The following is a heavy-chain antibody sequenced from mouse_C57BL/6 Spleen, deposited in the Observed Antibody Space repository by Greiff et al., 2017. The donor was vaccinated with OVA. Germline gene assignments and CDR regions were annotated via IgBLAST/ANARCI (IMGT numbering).Heavy chain of an antibody. Sequence: VQLVESGPGLVQPSQSLSITCTVSGFSLTSYGVHWVRQSPGKGLEWLGVIWRGGSTDYNAAFMSRLSITKDNSKSQVFFKMNSLQADDTAIYYCAILYYGSSPSDFDVWGTGTTVTVSS. V-gene: IGHV2-5*01. J-gene: IGHJ1*03. CDR2: IWRGGST. D-gene: IGHD1-1*01. CDR3: AILYYGSSPSDFDV. CDR1: GFSLTSYG.